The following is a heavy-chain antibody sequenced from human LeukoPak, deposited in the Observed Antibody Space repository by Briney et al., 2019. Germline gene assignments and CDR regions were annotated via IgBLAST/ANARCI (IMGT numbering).Heavy chain of an antibody. CDR2: IIPIFGTA. CDR1: GGTFSSYA. D-gene: IGHD6-19*01. CDR3: ARDLTDSSGSV. J-gene: IGHJ4*02. V-gene: IGHV1-69*05. Sequence: GASVKVSCKASGGTFSSYAISWVRQAPGQGLEWMGSIIPIFGTANYAQQSQGRVTITTDESTRKAYMELSSLRSEDTAVYYCARDLTDSSGSVWGQGTLVTVSS.